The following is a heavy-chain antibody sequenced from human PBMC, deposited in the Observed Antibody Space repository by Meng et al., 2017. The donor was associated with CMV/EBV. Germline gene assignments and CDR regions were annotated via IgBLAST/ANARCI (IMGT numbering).Heavy chain of an antibody. D-gene: IGHD1-14*01. CDR2: IRSKTDGGTS. Sequence: LNFSNAWMSWVRQAPGKGLEWVGRIRSKTDGGTSDYPVSVKGRFTISRDDSKNKLYLQINSLETEDTAVYYCTREATLDRNYYWFDPWGQGTLVTVSS. CDR3: TREATLDRNYYWFDP. CDR1: LNFSNAW. J-gene: IGHJ5*02. V-gene: IGHV3-15*01.